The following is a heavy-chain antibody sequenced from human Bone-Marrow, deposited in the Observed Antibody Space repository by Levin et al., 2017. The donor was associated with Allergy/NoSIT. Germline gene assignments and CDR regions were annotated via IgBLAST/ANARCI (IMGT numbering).Heavy chain of an antibody. CDR1: GFSFSVYH. D-gene: IGHD7-27*01. Sequence: GESLKISCAVSGFSFSVYHMNWVRQAPGKGLQWVSYITSIGDNIYYADSVRGRFTISRDNAKNSLFLQMNSLRDEDTAMYYCARENWGPFDYWGQGTLVTVSS. CDR2: ITSIGDNI. V-gene: IGHV3-48*02. CDR3: ARENWGPFDY. J-gene: IGHJ4*02.